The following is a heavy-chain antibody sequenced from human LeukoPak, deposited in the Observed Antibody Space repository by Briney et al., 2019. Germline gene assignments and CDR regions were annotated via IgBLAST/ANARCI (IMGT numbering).Heavy chain of an antibody. CDR3: TRDREVGRYYYYYYYMDV. J-gene: IGHJ6*03. CDR1: GFTFSSSA. V-gene: IGHV3-49*03. Sequence: GGSLRLSCIASGFTFSSSAMSWFRQAPGKGLEWVGFIRSKAYGGTTEYAASVKGRFTISRDDSKSIAYLQMNSLKTEDTAVYYCTRDREVGRYYYYYYYMDVWGKGTTVTVSS. D-gene: IGHD2-2*01. CDR2: IRSKAYGGTT.